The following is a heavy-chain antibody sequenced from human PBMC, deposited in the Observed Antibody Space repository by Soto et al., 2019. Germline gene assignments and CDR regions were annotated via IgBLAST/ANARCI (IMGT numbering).Heavy chain of an antibody. Sequence: PSETLSLTCTVSGGSISSYYWSWIRQPPGKGLEWIGYIYYSGSTNYNPSLQSRVTISVDTSKNQFSLKLSSVTAADTAVYYCARGRRYFDWLLSNWFDPWGQGTLVTVSS. CDR1: GGSISSYY. CDR3: ARGRRYFDWLLSNWFDP. CDR2: IYYSGST. J-gene: IGHJ5*02. V-gene: IGHV4-59*12. D-gene: IGHD3-9*01.